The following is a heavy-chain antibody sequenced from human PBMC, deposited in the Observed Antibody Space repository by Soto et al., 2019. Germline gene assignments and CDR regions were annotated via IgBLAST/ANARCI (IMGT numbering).Heavy chain of an antibody. J-gene: IGHJ6*02. Sequence: TETLSLTCTVSGGSISSSSYYCSWIRQPPGKGLEWIGYISYSGYTSYNPSLKSRLIISVDTSKNQVSLKLASVTAADTAVYYCTTQGFGILHGLVDVWGQGTTVTVSS. V-gene: IGHV4-61*05. CDR3: TTQGFGILHGLVDV. CDR1: GGSISSSSYY. CDR2: ISYSGYT. D-gene: IGHD3-10*01.